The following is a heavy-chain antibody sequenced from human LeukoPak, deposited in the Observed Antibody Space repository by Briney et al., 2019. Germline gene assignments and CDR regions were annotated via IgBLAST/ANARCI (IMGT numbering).Heavy chain of an antibody. J-gene: IGHJ4*02. CDR3: ARRVGAAEYFDY. V-gene: IGHV4-39*01. D-gene: IGHD1-26*01. CDR1: GGSISTSNYY. Sequence: SETLSLTCTVSGGSISTSNYYWGWIRQPPGKGLEWIGSIYDSGSTYYNPSLKSRVTISVDTSRNQFSLKLSSVTAADTALYYCARRVGAAEYFDYWGQGTLVTVSS. CDR2: IYDSGST.